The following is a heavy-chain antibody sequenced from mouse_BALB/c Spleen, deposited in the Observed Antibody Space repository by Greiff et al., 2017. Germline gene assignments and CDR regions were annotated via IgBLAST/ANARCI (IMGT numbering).Heavy chain of an antibody. CDR1: GYTFSSYW. D-gene: IGHD2-1*01. V-gene: IGHV1-9*01. CDR2: ILPGSGST. J-gene: IGHJ3*01. CDR3: ARYNGNYGDQAWFAY. Sequence: LVESGAELMKPGASVKISCKATGYTFSSYWIEWVKQRPGHGLEWIGEILPGSGSTNYNEKFKGKATFTADTSSNTAYMQLSSLTSEDSAVYYCARYNGNYGDQAWFAYWGQGTLVTVSA.